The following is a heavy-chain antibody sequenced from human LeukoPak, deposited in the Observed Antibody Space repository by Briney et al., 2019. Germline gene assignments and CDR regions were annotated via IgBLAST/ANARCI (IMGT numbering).Heavy chain of an antibody. CDR2: ISGSGGST. Sequence: GGSLRLSCAASGFTFSSYAMSWVRQAPGKGLEWVSAISGSGGSTYYADSVKGRFTISRDNSKNTLYLQMNSLRAEDTAVYYCARAVAVAGYYFDFWGQGTLVTVSS. V-gene: IGHV3-23*01. CDR1: GFTFSSYA. CDR3: ARAVAVAGYYFDF. J-gene: IGHJ4*02. D-gene: IGHD6-19*01.